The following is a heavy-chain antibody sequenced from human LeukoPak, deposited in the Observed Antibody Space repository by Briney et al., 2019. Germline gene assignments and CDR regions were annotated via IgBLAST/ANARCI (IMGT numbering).Heavy chain of an antibody. J-gene: IGHJ4*02. CDR3: ARPPSRGYSSSFEY. V-gene: IGHV5-51*01. CDR1: GYSFATYW. Sequence: GESLKISCKGSGYSFATYWIAWVRQMPGKGLEWMGIIYPDESNIRYSPSFQGQVTISADKSISTAYLQWSSLKASDTAMYYCARPPSRGYSSSFEYWGQGTLVTVSS. CDR2: IYPDESNI. D-gene: IGHD2-2*03.